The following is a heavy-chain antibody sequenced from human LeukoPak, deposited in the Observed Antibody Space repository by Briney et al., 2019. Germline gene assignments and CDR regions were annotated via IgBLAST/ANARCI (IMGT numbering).Heavy chain of an antibody. CDR3: ARQETTVTTPFDY. D-gene: IGHD4-17*01. Sequence: GGSLRLSCAASGFTFSSYGMHWVRQAPGKGLEWVAVISYDGSKKYYADSVKGRFTISRDNSENTLYLQMNSLRTEDTAVYYCARQETTVTTPFDYWGQGTLVTVSS. CDR2: ISYDGSKK. V-gene: IGHV3-30*03. J-gene: IGHJ4*02. CDR1: GFTFSSYG.